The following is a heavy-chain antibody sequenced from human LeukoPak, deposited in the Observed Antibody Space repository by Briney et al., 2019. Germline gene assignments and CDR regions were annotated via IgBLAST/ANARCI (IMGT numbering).Heavy chain of an antibody. V-gene: IGHV5-51*01. CDR3: ARHEGGFGEFINY. D-gene: IGHD3-10*01. J-gene: IGHJ4*02. CDR1: GYSFSSYW. Sequence: GESLKISCKASGYSFSSYWIAWVRQMPGKGLEWMGIIYPGDSDTRYSPSFQGQVTISADKSISTAYLQWSSLKASDTAMYYCARHEGGFGEFINYWGQGTLVTVSS. CDR2: IYPGDSDT.